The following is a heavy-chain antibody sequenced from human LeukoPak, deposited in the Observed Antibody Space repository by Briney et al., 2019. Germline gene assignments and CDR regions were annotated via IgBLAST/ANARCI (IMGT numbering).Heavy chain of an antibody. Sequence: PSETLSLTCTVSGGSISSGGYYWSWIRQPPGKGLEWIGYIYHSGSTYYNPSLKSRVTISVDRSKNQFSLKLSSVTTADTAVYYCARATTGTDYWGQGTLVTVSS. CDR2: IYHSGST. J-gene: IGHJ4*02. CDR1: GGSISSGGYY. CDR3: ARATTGTDY. V-gene: IGHV4-30-2*01. D-gene: IGHD1-26*01.